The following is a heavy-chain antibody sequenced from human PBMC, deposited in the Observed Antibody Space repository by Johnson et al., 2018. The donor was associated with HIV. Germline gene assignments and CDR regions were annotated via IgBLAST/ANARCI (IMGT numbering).Heavy chain of an antibody. D-gene: IGHD6-6*01. Sequence: VQLVESGGGVVQPERSLRLSCAASGFTFSSFEMHWVRLATGKSLEWVSAIGTAGDTYYPGSVKGRFTISRENAKNSLYLQMNSLRVGDTAVYYCVRDGGGYSSSSVGAFDNWGQGTMVTVSS. J-gene: IGHJ3*02. CDR1: GFTFSSFE. CDR2: IGTAGDT. CDR3: VRDGGGYSSSSVGAFDN. V-gene: IGHV3-13*01.